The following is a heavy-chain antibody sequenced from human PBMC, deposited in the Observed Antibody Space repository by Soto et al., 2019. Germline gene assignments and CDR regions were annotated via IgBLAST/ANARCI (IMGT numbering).Heavy chain of an antibody. CDR3: AREGPYDILTGYYNGAQEGMDV. D-gene: IGHD3-9*01. CDR2: INSDGSST. Sequence: GGSLRLSCAASGFTFSSYWMHWVRQAPGKGLVWVSRINSDGSSTSYADSVKGRFTISRDNAKNTLYLQMNSLRAEDTAVYYCAREGPYDILTGYYNGAQEGMDVWGQGTTVTVSS. CDR1: GFTFSSYW. V-gene: IGHV3-74*01. J-gene: IGHJ6*02.